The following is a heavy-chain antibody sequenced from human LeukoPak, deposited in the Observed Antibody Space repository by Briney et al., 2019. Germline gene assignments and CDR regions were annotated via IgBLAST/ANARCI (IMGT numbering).Heavy chain of an antibody. CDR3: ASGIAAGHYFDY. D-gene: IGHD6-13*01. CDR1: GFTVSSNY. CDR2: IYSGGTT. Sequence: GGSLRLSCAASGFTVSSNYMSWVRQAPGKGLEWVSVIYSGGTTYYADSVKGRFTISRDNSKNTLYLQMNSLRAEDTALYYCASGIAAGHYFDYWGQGTLVTVSS. J-gene: IGHJ4*02. V-gene: IGHV3-53*01.